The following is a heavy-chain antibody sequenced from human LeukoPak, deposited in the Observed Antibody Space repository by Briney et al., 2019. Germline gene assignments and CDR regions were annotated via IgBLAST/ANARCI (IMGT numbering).Heavy chain of an antibody. V-gene: IGHV4-59*01. J-gene: IGHJ5*02. CDR3: ARGLLGDYVFRARARPDWFDP. CDR1: GGSFSGYY. Sequence: TSETLSLTCAVYGGSFSGYYWSWIRQPPGKGLEWIGYIYYSGSTNYNPSLKSRVTISVDTSKNQFSLKLSSVTAADTAVYYCARGLLGDYVFRARARPDWFDPWGQGTLVTVSS. D-gene: IGHD4-17*01. CDR2: IYYSGST.